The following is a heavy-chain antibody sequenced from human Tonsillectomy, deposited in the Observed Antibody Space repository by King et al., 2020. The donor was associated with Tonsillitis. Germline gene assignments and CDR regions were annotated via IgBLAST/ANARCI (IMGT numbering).Heavy chain of an antibody. J-gene: IGHJ4*02. CDR3: ARSRKTYYYDSSGYYVQ. CDR2: IYYSGST. D-gene: IGHD3-22*01. Sequence: QLQESGPGLVKPSETLSLTCTVSVGSISSYYWSWIRQPPGKGLEWIGYIYYSGSTNYNPSLKSRVTISVDTSKNQFSLKLSSVTAADTAVYYCARSRKTYYYDSSGYYVQWGQGTLVTVSS. V-gene: IGHV4-59*01. CDR1: VGSISSYY.